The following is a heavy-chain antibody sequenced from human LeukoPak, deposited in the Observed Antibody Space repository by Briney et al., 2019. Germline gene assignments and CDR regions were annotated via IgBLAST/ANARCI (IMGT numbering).Heavy chain of an antibody. J-gene: IGHJ5*02. CDR2: IIPIFGIA. D-gene: IGHD6-19*01. CDR3: ASENSSGQGGGANWFDP. V-gene: IGHV1-69*04. Sequence: GSSVKVSCKASGGTFISYAISWVRQAPGQGLEWMGRIIPIFGIANYAQKFQGRVTITADKSTSTAYMELSSLRSEDTAVYYCASENSSGQGGGANWFDPWGQGTLVTVSS. CDR1: GGTFISYA.